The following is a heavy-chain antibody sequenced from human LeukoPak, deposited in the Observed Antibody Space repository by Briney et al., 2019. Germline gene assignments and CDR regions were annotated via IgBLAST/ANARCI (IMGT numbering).Heavy chain of an antibody. V-gene: IGHV3-48*01. CDR2: ISSSSNTI. Sequence: GGSLRLSCAASGFTFSSYSMDWVRQAPGKGLEWVSYISSSSNTIYYADSVKGRFTISRDNAKNSLYLQMNSLRAEDTAVYYCAKGKRVRSGWSGFDYWGQGTLVTVSS. CDR3: AKGKRVRSGWSGFDY. D-gene: IGHD6-19*01. CDR1: GFTFSSYS. J-gene: IGHJ4*02.